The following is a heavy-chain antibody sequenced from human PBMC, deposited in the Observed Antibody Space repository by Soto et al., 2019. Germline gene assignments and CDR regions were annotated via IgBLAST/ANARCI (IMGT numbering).Heavy chain of an antibody. D-gene: IGHD5-18*01. J-gene: IGHJ4*02. V-gene: IGHV4-38-2*01. Sequence: SETLSLTFAVSGYSISSGYYWGWIRQPPGKGLEWIGSIYHSGSTYYNPSLKSRVTISVDTSKNQFSLKLSSVTAADTALYSCARGATAMADFDYWAQGTLVTVYS. CDR2: IYHSGST. CDR3: ARGATAMADFDY. CDR1: GYSISSGYY.